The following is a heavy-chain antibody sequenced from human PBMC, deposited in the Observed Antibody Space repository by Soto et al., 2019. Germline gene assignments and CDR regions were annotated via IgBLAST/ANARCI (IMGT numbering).Heavy chain of an antibody. CDR3: ARGYDSSSWLYYYYYYGMDV. Sequence: SETLSLTCAVYGGSFSGYYWSWIRQPPGKGLEWIGEINHSGSTNYNPSLKSRVTISVDTSKNQFSLKLSSVTAADTAVYYCARGYDSSSWLYYYYYYGMDVWGQGTTVT. J-gene: IGHJ6*02. V-gene: IGHV4-34*01. D-gene: IGHD6-13*01. CDR1: GGSFSGYY. CDR2: INHSGST.